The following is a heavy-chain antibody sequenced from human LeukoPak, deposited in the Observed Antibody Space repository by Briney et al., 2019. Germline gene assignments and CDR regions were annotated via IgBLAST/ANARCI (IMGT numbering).Heavy chain of an antibody. D-gene: IGHD4-17*01. CDR2: ISGDGGST. V-gene: IGHV3-23*01. CDR3: AKTRQRFPYGDTDY. Sequence: GGSLRLSCAASGFTFSTYAMTWIRQAPGKGLEWVSIISGDGGSTYYADSVKGRFTISRDNSKNTLYVQMNSLRAEDTAVYYCAKTRQRFPYGDTDYWGQGTLVTVSS. J-gene: IGHJ4*02. CDR1: GFTFSTYA.